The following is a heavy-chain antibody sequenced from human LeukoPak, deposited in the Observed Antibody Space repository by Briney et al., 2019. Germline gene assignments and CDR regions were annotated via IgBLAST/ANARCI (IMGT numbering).Heavy chain of an antibody. CDR3: ARDYYGSGTYSYAFDI. CDR2: IIPILDVT. D-gene: IGHD3-10*01. Sequence: SVKVSCKASGGTFSTYAFGWVRQAPGQGLEWMGRIIPILDVTNYAQKFQGRVTITADKSTSTAYMELSTLRSEDTGVYYCARDYYGSGTYSYAFDIWGQGTMVTVSS. CDR1: GGTFSTYA. V-gene: IGHV1-69*04. J-gene: IGHJ3*02.